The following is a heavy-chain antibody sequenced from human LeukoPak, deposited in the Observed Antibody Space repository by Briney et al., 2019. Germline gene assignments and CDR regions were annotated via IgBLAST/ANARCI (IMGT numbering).Heavy chain of an antibody. J-gene: IGHJ4*02. D-gene: IGHD3-22*01. Sequence: PGGSLRLSCAASGFTFSSYAMHWVRQAPGKGLEWVAVISYDGSNKYYADSVKGRFTISRDNSKNTLYLQLNSLRAEDTAVYYCAKPRYYDSSRVYYFDYWGQGTLVTVSS. CDR1: GFTFSSYA. CDR2: ISYDGSNK. CDR3: AKPRYYDSSRVYYFDY. V-gene: IGHV3-30*04.